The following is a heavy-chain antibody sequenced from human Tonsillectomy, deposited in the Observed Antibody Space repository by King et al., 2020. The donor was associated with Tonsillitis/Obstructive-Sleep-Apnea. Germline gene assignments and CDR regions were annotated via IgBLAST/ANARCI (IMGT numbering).Heavy chain of an antibody. V-gene: IGHV3-7*02. CDR3: AGLYSTSTHF. CDR1: GFTFSRYW. Sequence: VQLVESGGGLVQPGGSLRLSCAASGFTFSRYWMGWVRQAPGKGLEWVANIKEDGSEKHYVDSVEGRFTISRDNAKNSLHLQMNSLSAEDTAVYYCAGLYSTSTHFWGQGTLVTVSS. J-gene: IGHJ4*02. D-gene: IGHD2/OR15-2a*01. CDR2: IKEDGSEK.